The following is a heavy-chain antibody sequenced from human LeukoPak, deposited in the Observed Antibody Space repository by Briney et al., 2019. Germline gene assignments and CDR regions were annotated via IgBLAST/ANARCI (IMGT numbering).Heavy chain of an antibody. CDR2: ISYEGSNE. Sequence: GGSLRLSCAASGFTFSSYSMHWVRQAPGKGLEWVAVISYEGSNEYYADSVKGRFTISRDNSKNTLYLQMNSLRAEDTAVYYCAKVSFLDLDYWGQGTLVTVSS. V-gene: IGHV3-30-3*01. D-gene: IGHD3-3*01. CDR1: GFTFSSYS. CDR3: AKVSFLDLDY. J-gene: IGHJ4*02.